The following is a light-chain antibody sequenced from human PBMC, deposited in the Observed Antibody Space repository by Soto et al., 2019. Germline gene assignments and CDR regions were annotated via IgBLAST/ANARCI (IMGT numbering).Light chain of an antibody. J-gene: IGKJ4*01. V-gene: IGKV3-15*01. Sequence: ILMTQSPATLSVSPGDRATLSCRASQSVRRIAWYQQKPGQPPRLLIYGASRRATNIPARFSGGGSDTEFTLTISSLQYEDVGVYYCQQYDNWHPMTFGGGTKVDIK. CDR2: GAS. CDR3: QQYDNWHPMT. CDR1: QSVRR.